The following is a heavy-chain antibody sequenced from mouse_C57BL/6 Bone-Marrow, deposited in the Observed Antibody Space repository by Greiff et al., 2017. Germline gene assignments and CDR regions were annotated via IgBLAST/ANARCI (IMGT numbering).Heavy chain of an antibody. Sequence: VQLQQSGAELVRPGTSVQVSCKASGYAFTNYLIEWVKQRPGQGLEWIGVINPGSGGTNYNEKFKGKATLTEDKSSSTAYMQLSSLTSEDSAVYFCAAYGFYAMDYWGQGTSVTVSS. D-gene: IGHD1-1*01. CDR3: AAYGFYAMDY. J-gene: IGHJ4*01. CDR2: INPGSGGT. V-gene: IGHV1-54*01. CDR1: GYAFTNYL.